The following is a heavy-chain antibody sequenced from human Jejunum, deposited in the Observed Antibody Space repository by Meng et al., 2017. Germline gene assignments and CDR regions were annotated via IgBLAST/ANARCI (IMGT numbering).Heavy chain of an antibody. V-gene: IGHV3-23*01. Sequence: GESLKISCAASGFTFSSSSISWVRQAPGKGLEWVSTITGSCDSKYYADSVKGRFTISRDNSKNTLYLQMNSMRAEDTAVYYCAKLVSFWGQGTRVTGSS. CDR1: GFTFSSSS. CDR2: ITGSCDSK. D-gene: IGHD2-8*01. J-gene: IGHJ4*02. CDR3: AKLVSF.